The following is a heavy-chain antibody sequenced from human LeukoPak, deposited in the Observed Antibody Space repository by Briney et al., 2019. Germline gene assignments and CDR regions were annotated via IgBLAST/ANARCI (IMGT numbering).Heavy chain of an antibody. CDR1: GFTFSSYA. Sequence: QPGGSLRLSCAASGFTFSSYAMSWVRQAPGKGLEWVSAISGSGGSTYYADSVKGRFTISRDNSKNTLYLQMNSLRAEDTAVYYCAKDLDCGGDCTPPPDYWGQGTLVTVSS. CDR2: ISGSGGST. CDR3: AKDLDCGGDCTPPPDY. V-gene: IGHV3-23*01. J-gene: IGHJ4*02. D-gene: IGHD2-21*01.